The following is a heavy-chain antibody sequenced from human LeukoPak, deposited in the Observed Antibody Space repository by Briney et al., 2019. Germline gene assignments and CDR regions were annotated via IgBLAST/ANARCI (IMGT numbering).Heavy chain of an antibody. D-gene: IGHD3-22*01. V-gene: IGHV3-15*01. CDR3: TTYDSSGYYYKVGMDY. CDR2: IKSKTDGGTR. J-gene: IGHJ4*02. CDR1: GFTFSNAW. Sequence: GGSLRLSCAASGFTFSNAWMSWVRQAPGKGLEWVGRIKSKTDGGTRDYAAPVKGRFTISRDDSKNTLFLQMNSLQTEDTAVYYCTTYDSSGYYYKVGMDYWGQGTLVTVS.